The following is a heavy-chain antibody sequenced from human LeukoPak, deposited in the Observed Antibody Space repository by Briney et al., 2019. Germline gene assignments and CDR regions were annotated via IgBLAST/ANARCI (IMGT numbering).Heavy chain of an antibody. J-gene: IGHJ4*02. D-gene: IGHD1-26*01. CDR2: IKSKTDGGTT. CDR1: GFTFSNAW. V-gene: IGHV3-15*01. Sequence: GSLRLSCAASGFTFSNAWMSWVRQAPGKGLEWVGRIKSKTDGGTTDYAAPVKGRFTISRDDSKNTLYLQMNSLKTEDTAVYYCTTDDGWEQLHDYWGQGTLVTVSS. CDR3: TTDDGWEQLHDY.